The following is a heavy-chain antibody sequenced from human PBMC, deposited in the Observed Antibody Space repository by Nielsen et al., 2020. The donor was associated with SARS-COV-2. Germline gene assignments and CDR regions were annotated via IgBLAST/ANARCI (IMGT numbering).Heavy chain of an antibody. CDR1: GFTFSSYA. CDR3: AKGAGGSYYAHFDY. CDR2: IWFDGSNA. J-gene: IGHJ4*02. V-gene: IGHV3-30*02. Sequence: GESLKISCEASGFTFSSYAMHWVRHVPGKGLEWVAVIWFDGSNADYADSVKGRFTISRDNSKNTLYLQMNSLRAEDMAVYYCAKGAGGSYYAHFDYWGQGTLVTVSS. D-gene: IGHD1-26*01.